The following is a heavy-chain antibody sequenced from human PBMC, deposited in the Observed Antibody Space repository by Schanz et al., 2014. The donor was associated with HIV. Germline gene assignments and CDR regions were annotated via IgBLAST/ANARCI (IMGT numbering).Heavy chain of an antibody. Sequence: QVQLVESGGGVVQPGRSLRLSCAASGFTFDNYGMHWVRQAPGKGLEWVAVMSYDGTKKHYADSVKGRFTISRDNSKNSLSLLIKSLRADDAAVYYCAKDRNYYESKYRGKGNYYYYYGMDVWGQGTTVTVSS. CDR1: GFTFDNYG. D-gene: IGHD3-22*01. J-gene: IGHJ6*02. CDR2: MSYDGTKK. CDR3: AKDRNYYESKYRGKGNYYYYYGMDV. V-gene: IGHV3-30*18.